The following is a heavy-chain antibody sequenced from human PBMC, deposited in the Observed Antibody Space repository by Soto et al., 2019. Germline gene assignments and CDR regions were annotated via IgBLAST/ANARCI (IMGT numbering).Heavy chain of an antibody. Sequence: SQTLSLTCAISGDSVSGNSAAWNWIRQSPSRGLEWLGRTYYRSKWYNDYAVSVKSRITVTPDTSKNQFSLHLNSVTPEDTAVYYCGSEFPYYESSDSYFDYSGQGALVTVSS. J-gene: IGHJ4*02. V-gene: IGHV6-1*01. CDR1: GDSVSGNSAA. CDR2: TYYRSKWYN. D-gene: IGHD3-16*01. CDR3: GSEFPYYESSDSYFDY.